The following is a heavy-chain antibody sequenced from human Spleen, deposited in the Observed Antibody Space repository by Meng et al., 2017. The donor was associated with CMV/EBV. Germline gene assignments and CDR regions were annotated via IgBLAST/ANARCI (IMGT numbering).Heavy chain of an antibody. V-gene: IGHV4-59*01. J-gene: IGHJ5*02. Sequence: SGGSLSSYSWSWVRKAPVKGLEWIGYMYCSGSTNYNPSLKSPVTISVDTSKNQFSLKLSSVTAADKAVYYSARYYPAVVPAANGGFDPWGQGTLVTVSS. CDR1: GGSLSSYS. D-gene: IGHD2-2*01. CDR3: ARYYPAVVPAANGGFDP. CDR2: MYCSGST.